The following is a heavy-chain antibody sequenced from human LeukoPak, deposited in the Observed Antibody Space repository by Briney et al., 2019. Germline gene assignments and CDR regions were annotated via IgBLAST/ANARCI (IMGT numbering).Heavy chain of an antibody. Sequence: GASVKVSCKASGYTFTGTYMFWVRQAPGQGLEWMGWINPNTGDTNYGQKFQGRVTMTRDTAISTAYMELSRLRSDDTAVYYCARTLGYCSSSSCYGGDYDAFDIWGQGTMVTVSS. CDR1: GYTFTGTY. D-gene: IGHD2-2*03. V-gene: IGHV1-2*02. CDR3: ARTLGYCSSSSCYGGDYDAFDI. CDR2: INPNTGDT. J-gene: IGHJ3*02.